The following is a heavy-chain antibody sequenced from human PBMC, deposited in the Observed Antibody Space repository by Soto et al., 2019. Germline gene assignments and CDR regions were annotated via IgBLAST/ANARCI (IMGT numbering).Heavy chain of an antibody. CDR3: ARRPYGFYYYYYMDV. J-gene: IGHJ6*03. D-gene: IGHD4-17*01. CDR1: GGSFSGYY. V-gene: IGHV4-34*01. CDR2: INHSGST. Sequence: PSETLSLTCAVYGGSFSGYYWSWIRQPPGKGLEWIGEINHSGSTNYNPSLKSRVTISVDTSKNQFSLKLSSVTAADTAVYYCARRPYGFYYYYYMDVWGKGTTVTVS.